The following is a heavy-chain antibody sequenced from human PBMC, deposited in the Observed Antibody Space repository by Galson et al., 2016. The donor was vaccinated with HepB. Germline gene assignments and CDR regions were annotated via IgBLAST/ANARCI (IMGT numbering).Heavy chain of an antibody. D-gene: IGHD2-2*01. CDR1: GFTLNSYA. J-gene: IGHJ3*02. CDR2: IKQDGSEK. CDR3: ARERFCSSATCYVGDAFHI. V-gene: IGHV3-7*03. Sequence: SLRLSCAASGFTLNSYAMHWVRRAPGKGLECVAGIKQDGSEKYYVDSVKGRFTISRDNAKNSLYVQMDSLRAEDTAVYFCARERFCSSATCYVGDAFHIGGQGTMVTVSS.